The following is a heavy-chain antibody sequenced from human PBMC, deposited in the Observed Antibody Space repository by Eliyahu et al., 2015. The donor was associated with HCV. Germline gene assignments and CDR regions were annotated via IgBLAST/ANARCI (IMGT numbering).Heavy chain of an antibody. CDR1: GGTFSSYA. Sequence: EVKKPGSSVKVSCKASGGTFSSYAISWVRQAPGQGLEWMGGIIPIFGTANYAQKFQGRVTITADESTSTAYMELSSLRSEDTAVYYCARDGGGYGGNSAFDYWGQGTLVTVSS. CDR3: ARDGGGYGGNSAFDY. V-gene: IGHV1-69*01. J-gene: IGHJ4*02. CDR2: IIPIFGTA. D-gene: IGHD4-23*01.